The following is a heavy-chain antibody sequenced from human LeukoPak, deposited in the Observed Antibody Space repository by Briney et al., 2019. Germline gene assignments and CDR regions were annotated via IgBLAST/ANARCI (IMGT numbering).Heavy chain of an antibody. D-gene: IGHD6-6*01. CDR1: GFTFSSYS. Sequence: GGSLRLSCAASGFTFSSYSMNWVRQAPGKGLEWVSYISSSSTIYYADSVKGRFTISRDNAKNSLYLQMNSLRDEDTAVYYCARDPIAARPYGFDYWGQGTLVTASS. J-gene: IGHJ4*02. V-gene: IGHV3-48*02. CDR2: ISSSSTI. CDR3: ARDPIAARPYGFDY.